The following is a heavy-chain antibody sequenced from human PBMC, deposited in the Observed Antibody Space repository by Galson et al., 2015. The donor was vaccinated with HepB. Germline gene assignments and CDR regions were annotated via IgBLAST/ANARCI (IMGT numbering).Heavy chain of an antibody. D-gene: IGHD1-1*01. CDR2: SIPIFGTA. CDR1: GGTFSSYA. J-gene: IGHJ3*02. V-gene: IGHV1-69*13. CDR3: ASWRTTGTTGAGWAFDI. Sequence: SVKVSCKASGGTFSSYAISWVRQAPGQGLEWMGGSIPIFGTANYAQKFQGRVTITADESTSTAYMELSSLRSEDTAVYYCASWRTTGTTGAGWAFDIWGQGTMVTVSS.